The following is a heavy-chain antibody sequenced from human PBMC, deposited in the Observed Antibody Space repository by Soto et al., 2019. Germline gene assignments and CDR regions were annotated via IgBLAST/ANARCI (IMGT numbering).Heavy chain of an antibody. CDR1: GGSISSSSYY. CDR2: IYYSGST. D-gene: IGHD4-17*01. V-gene: IGHV4-61*01. Sequence: SETLSLTCTVSGGSISSSSYYWGWIRQPPGKGLEWIGYIYYSGSTNYNPSLKSRVTISVDTSKNQFSLKLSSVTAADTAVYYCARDTDYGGNIVLFDYWGQGTLVTVSS. CDR3: ARDTDYGGNIVLFDY. J-gene: IGHJ4*02.